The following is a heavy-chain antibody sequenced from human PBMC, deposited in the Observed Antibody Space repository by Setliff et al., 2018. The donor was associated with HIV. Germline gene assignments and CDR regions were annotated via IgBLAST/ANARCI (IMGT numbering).Heavy chain of an antibody. D-gene: IGHD6-13*01. CDR3: ARDEGRATGSWWDQSASWYLDY. CDR2: INDRGNT. CDR1: GGSFSDYY. V-gene: IGHV4-34*01. J-gene: IGHJ4*01. Sequence: LSLTCTVSGGSFSDYYWTWIRQPPNEGLEWIGEINDRGNTNYMPSLRSRVTISVDTSENQFSLTVNSVTAADTAMYFCARDEGRATGSWWDQSASWYLDYWGHGILVTVSS.